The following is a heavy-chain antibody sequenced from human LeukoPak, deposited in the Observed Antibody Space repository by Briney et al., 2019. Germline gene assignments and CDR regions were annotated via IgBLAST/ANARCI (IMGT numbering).Heavy chain of an antibody. D-gene: IGHD6-19*01. CDR3: ARGEQWLVYFDY. CDR2: INHSGST. J-gene: IGHJ4*02. V-gene: IGHV4-39*07. CDR1: GGSISRSSYY. Sequence: SETLSLTCTVSGGSISRSSYYWGWIRQPPGKGLEWIGEINHSGSTNYNPSHKSRVTISVDTSKNQISLKLSSVPAADTAVYYCARGEQWLVYFDYWGQGTLVTVSS.